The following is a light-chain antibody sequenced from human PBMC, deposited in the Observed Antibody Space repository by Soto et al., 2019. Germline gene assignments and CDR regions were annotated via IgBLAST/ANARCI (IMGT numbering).Light chain of an antibody. CDR1: QTISSW. CDR3: QQYNGYLGT. Sequence: DIQMTQSPSTLSASVGDRVTITCRASQTISSWLAWYQQKPGKAPKLLIYKASSLEIGVPSRFSGSGSGTEFTLTISSLQPDDFATYYCQQYNGYLGTFGQGTKVEIK. J-gene: IGKJ1*01. CDR2: KAS. V-gene: IGKV1-5*03.